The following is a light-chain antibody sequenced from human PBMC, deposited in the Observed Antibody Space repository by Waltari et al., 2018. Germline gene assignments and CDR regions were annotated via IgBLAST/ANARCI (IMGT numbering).Light chain of an antibody. Sequence: DIQMTQSPSTLSASVGYRVTITCRARQNINSLSAWYQQKPGRAPNLLIFKASSLEHGVPSRFSGSASGTEFTLTISSLQPDDFATYYCLHYNSYSRTFGGGTKVEIK. CDR1: QNINSL. J-gene: IGKJ4*01. CDR2: KAS. CDR3: LHYNSYSRT. V-gene: IGKV1-5*03.